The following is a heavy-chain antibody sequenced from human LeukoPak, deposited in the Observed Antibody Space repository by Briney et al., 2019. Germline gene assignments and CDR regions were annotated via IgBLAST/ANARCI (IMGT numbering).Heavy chain of an antibody. CDR1: GFTLSSYG. CDR3: ARGGYYGSGRYYFDS. D-gene: IGHD3-3*01. V-gene: IGHV3-23*05. CDR2: IEYSESNT. J-gene: IGHJ4*02. Sequence: GGSLRLSCTVSGFTLSSYGMSWIRQAPGKGLEWVSSIEYSESNTHYADSVKGRFTISRDNAKNTLHLQMNSLRAEDTAVYYCARGGYYGSGRYYFDSWGQGTLVTVSS.